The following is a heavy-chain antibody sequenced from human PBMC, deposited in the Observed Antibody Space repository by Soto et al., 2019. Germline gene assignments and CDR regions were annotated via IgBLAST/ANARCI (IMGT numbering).Heavy chain of an antibody. D-gene: IGHD6-19*01. J-gene: IGHJ4*02. CDR2: ISSSGSTI. V-gene: IGHV3-48*03. CDR3: ARDSRYSSGLGTFDY. CDR1: GFTFSSYE. Sequence: VQLVESGGGLVQPGGSLRLSCAASGFTFSSYEMNWVRQAPGKGLEWVSYISSSGSTIYYADSVKGRFTISRDNAKNSLYLQMNSLRAEDTAVYYCARDSRYSSGLGTFDYWGQGTLVTVSS.